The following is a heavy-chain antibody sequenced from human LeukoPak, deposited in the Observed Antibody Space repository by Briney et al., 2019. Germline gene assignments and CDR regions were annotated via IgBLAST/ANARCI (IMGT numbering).Heavy chain of an antibody. J-gene: IGHJ4*02. CDR2: ISTYNGNT. CDR3: ARDLDQYSGRYGGFGHDF. CDR1: GYTFTSYG. D-gene: IGHD1-26*01. V-gene: IGHV1-18*01. Sequence: ASVKVSCKASGYTFTSYGINWVRQAPGQGLEWMGWISTYNGNTNYAQKLQGRVTMTTDTSTSTAYMELRSLRSDDTAVYYCARDLDQYSGRYGGFGHDFWGQGTLVTVSS.